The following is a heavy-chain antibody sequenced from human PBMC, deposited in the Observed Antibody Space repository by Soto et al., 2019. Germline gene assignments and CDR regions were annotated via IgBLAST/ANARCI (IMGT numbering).Heavy chain of an antibody. CDR1: GVSISSSSYY. Sequence: SETLSLTCTVSGVSISSSSYYWGWMGQPPGKGLEWIGSIYYSGSTYYNPSLKSRVTISVDTSKNQFSLKLSSVTAADTAVYYCARHEVRIKLWLHQGWFDPWGQGTLVTVSS. CDR2: IYYSGST. D-gene: IGHD5-18*01. V-gene: IGHV4-39*01. CDR3: ARHEVRIKLWLHQGWFDP. J-gene: IGHJ5*02.